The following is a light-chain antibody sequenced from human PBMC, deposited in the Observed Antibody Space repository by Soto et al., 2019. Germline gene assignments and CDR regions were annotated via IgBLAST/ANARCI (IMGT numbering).Light chain of an antibody. CDR1: SSNIGSDYD. V-gene: IGLV1-40*01. J-gene: IGLJ2*01. Sequence: QSVLTQPPSVSGAPGQRVTISCTGSSSNIGSDYDVHWYQQLPGTAPKLLMCGNGSRPSGVPDRFSGSKSGTSASLAITGLQAEDEADYYCQSYQNSLSGSGVVFGGGTKLTVL. CDR3: QSYQNSLSGSGVV. CDR2: GNG.